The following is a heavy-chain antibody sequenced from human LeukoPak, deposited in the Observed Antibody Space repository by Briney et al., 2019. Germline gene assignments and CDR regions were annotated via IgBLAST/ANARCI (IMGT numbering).Heavy chain of an antibody. CDR3: ARPYYYDGAHFYFYDY. J-gene: IGHJ4*02. CDR2: INLSGGST. D-gene: IGHD3-22*01. V-gene: IGHV1-46*01. Sequence: ASVKVSCKASGFTFTSYYIHWVRQAPGQGLEWMGTINLSGGSTSYAQKFQGRVTMTRDTSTTTVYMELRSLRSEDTAVYYCARPYYYDGAHFYFYDYWGQGTLVTVSS. CDR1: GFTFTSYY.